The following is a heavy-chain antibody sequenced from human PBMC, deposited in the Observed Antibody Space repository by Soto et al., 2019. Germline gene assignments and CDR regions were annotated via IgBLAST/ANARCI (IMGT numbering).Heavy chain of an antibody. CDR2: ISYDGSNK. CDR1: GFTFSSYA. D-gene: IGHD5-12*01. V-gene: IGHV3-30*18. Sequence: GGSLRLSCAASGFTFSSYAMHWVRQAPGKGLEWVAVISYDGSNKYYADSVKGRFTISRDNSKNTLYLQMNSLRAEDTAVYYCAKDLHSGYDDYYYYGMDVWGQGTTVTVSS. J-gene: IGHJ6*02. CDR3: AKDLHSGYDDYYYYGMDV.